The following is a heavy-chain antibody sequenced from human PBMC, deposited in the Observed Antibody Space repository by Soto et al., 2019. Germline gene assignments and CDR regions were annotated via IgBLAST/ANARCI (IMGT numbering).Heavy chain of an antibody. CDR2: ISPDGSTT. Sequence: PGGSLSLSCVASEFTISNYWMHWVRQAPGKGLIWVSRISPDGSTTNYADSVKGRFTISRDNAKNTLYLQMDSLRAEDTALYYCTRVISGSSGLFDYWGQGTLVTV. CDR1: EFTISNYW. J-gene: IGHJ4*02. D-gene: IGHD1-26*01. V-gene: IGHV3-74*01. CDR3: TRVISGSSGLFDY.